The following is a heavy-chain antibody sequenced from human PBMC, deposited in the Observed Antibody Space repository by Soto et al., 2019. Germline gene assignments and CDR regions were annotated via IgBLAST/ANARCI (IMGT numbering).Heavy chain of an antibody. D-gene: IGHD6-19*01. CDR1: GFTFSDHY. V-gene: IGHV3-72*01. J-gene: IGHJ4*02. CDR2: TRNKANSYTT. CDR3: TRFVYSSGWYLDY. Sequence: EVQLVESGGGLVQPGGSLRLSCAASGFTFSDHYMDWVRQAPGKGLAWVGRTRNKANSYTTEYAASVKGRFTISRDDSKNSLYLQMNSLKTEDTAVYYCTRFVYSSGWYLDYWGQGTLVTVSS.